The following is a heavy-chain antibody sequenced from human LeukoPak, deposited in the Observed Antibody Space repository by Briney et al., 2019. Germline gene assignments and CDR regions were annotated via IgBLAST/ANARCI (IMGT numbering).Heavy chain of an antibody. V-gene: IGHV3-23*01. Sequence: GGSLRLSCAVSVFTFNRYAVRCVRQAPGEGLECYSLNSGSGGTTYYADSVKGRFTISRDNSNNALYMQMNSLRAEDTAVYYCAKRLGGPNNFDYWGQGTPVTVSS. D-gene: IGHD3-16*01. CDR1: VFTFNRYA. CDR2: NSGSGGTT. J-gene: IGHJ4*02. CDR3: AKRLGGPNNFDY.